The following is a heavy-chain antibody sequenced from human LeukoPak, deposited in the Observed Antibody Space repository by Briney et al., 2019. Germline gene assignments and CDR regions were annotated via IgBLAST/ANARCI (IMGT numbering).Heavy chain of an antibody. CDR1: SFTFSSYA. D-gene: IGHD4-17*01. CDR3: ARVAYGDYDY. Sequence: PAGTLRLSCAASSFTFSSYAVCWGRQPPPPGLEWVSAISARGDSTYYADSVEGRFTISRDNSKNTLYLQMNRLRAEDTALYYCARVAYGDYDYWGQGTLVTVSS. J-gene: IGHJ4*02. V-gene: IGHV3-23*01. CDR2: ISARGDST.